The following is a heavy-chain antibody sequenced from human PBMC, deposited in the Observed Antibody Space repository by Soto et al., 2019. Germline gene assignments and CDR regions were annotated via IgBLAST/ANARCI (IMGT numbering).Heavy chain of an antibody. J-gene: IGHJ6*02. Sequence: SGGSLRLSCADSGFTFSSYAMSWGRQAPGKGLEFFSAISGSGGSTYYADSVKGRFTISRDNSKNTLYLQMNSLRAEDTAVYYCAKDVFYCSGGSCYFYYYYYYGMDVWGQGTTVTVSS. CDR2: ISGSGGST. V-gene: IGHV3-23*01. CDR1: GFTFSSYA. D-gene: IGHD2-15*01. CDR3: AKDVFYCSGGSCYFYYYYYYGMDV.